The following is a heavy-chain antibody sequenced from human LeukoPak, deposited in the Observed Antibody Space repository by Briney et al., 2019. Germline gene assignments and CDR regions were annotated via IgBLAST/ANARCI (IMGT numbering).Heavy chain of an antibody. J-gene: IGHJ3*02. V-gene: IGHV4-4*07. Sequence: SETLSLTCSVSGDSISYFYWSWIRQAAGKGLEWIGRISGSGSTDYNASLKSRVTMSVDTSKSQLSLKVISVTAADTAVYYCARIRDGYNDAYDIWGQGTMVTVSS. CDR2: ISGSGST. CDR1: GDSISYFY. D-gene: IGHD5-24*01. CDR3: ARIRDGYNDAYDI.